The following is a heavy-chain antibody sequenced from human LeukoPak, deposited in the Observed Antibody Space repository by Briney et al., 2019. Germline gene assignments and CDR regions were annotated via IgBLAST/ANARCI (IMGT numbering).Heavy chain of an antibody. V-gene: IGHV3-23*01. CDR1: GFTFSSYA. D-gene: IGHD6-19*01. CDR3: AKGQSHPTGWYLKGESLQH. CDR2: ISGSGGST. J-gene: IGHJ1*01. Sequence: GGSLRLSCAASGFTFSSYAMSWVHQAPGKGLEWVSAISGSGGSTYYADSVKGRFTISRDNPKNTLYLQMNSLRAEDTAVYYCAKGQSHPTGWYLKGESLQHWGQGTLVTVSS.